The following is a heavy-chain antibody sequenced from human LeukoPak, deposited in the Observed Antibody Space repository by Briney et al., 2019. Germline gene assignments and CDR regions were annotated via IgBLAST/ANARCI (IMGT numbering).Heavy chain of an antibody. J-gene: IGHJ3*02. CDR3: ARVQAAHDTFDI. CDR2: IIPIFDTA. V-gene: IGHV1-69*06. CDR1: GGTFSSYA. Sequence: GASVKVSCKASGGTFSSYAITWVRQAPGQGLGWMGGIIPIFDTANYAQKFQGRVTITADKSTSTAYMELSSLRSEDTAVYYCARVQAAHDTFDIWGQGTMVTVSS.